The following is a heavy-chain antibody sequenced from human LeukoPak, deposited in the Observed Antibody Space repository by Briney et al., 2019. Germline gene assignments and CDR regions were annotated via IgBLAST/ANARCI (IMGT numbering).Heavy chain of an antibody. J-gene: IGHJ6*03. CDR3: ARIRGSTLAISYMDV. Sequence: GGSLRLSCTASGFRFGGYSIHWVRQAPGKGLEWLSYISVSGTIHADSVMGRVTVSRDNAKNSLYLQMNSLRAEDTAVYYCARIRGSTLAISYMDVCGKGTTVTVSS. CDR2: ISVSGT. V-gene: IGHV3-48*04. D-gene: IGHD2-21*01. CDR1: GFRFGGYS.